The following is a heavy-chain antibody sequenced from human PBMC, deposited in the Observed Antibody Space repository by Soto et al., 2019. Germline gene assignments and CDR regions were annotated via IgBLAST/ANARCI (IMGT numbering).Heavy chain of an antibody. CDR3: ARGATVVLYWYFEL. CDR2: IIPIFGTA. Sequence: EASVKVSCKASGGTFSSYAISWVRQAPGQGLEWMGGIIPIFGTANYAQKFQGRVTITADESTSTAYMELSSLRSEDTAVYYCARGATVVLYWYFELWGRGTLVTVSS. J-gene: IGHJ2*01. CDR1: GGTFSSYA. V-gene: IGHV1-69*13. D-gene: IGHD4-17*01.